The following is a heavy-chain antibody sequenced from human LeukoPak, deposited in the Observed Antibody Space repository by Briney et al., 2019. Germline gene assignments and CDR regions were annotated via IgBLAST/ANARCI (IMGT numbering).Heavy chain of an antibody. CDR1: GGTFSSYA. CDR3: ARDSLGSLRLNAPFVY. J-gene: IGHJ4*02. Sequence: GASVTVSCKASGGTFSSYAISWVRQAPGQGLEWMGRISPILVIANYAQKCQRRVTITSHKSTGTAYMELGSLRSEHTAVYYSARDSLGSLRLNAPFVYWGQRTVVTVS. D-gene: IGHD3-16*01. CDR2: ISPILVIA. V-gene: IGHV1-69*04.